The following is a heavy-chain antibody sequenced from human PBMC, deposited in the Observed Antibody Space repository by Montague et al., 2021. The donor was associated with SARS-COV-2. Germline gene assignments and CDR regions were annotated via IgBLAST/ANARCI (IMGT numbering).Heavy chain of an antibody. CDR2: IYYSGCS. CDR3: ASQGGSYYNYFDL. CDR1: GGSISSANYY. V-gene: IGHV4-31*03. D-gene: IGHD1-26*01. Sequence: TLSLTCSVSGGSISSANYYWSWIRQHPGKGLEFIGYIYYSGCSFYNPSLKSRLTISVDTSKNRFSLRLSSVTAADTAIYFCASQGGSYYNYFDLWGQGTLVTVSS. J-gene: IGHJ4*02.